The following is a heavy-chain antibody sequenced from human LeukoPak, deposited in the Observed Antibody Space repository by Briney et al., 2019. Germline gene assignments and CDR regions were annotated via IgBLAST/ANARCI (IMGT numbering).Heavy chain of an antibody. Sequence: SVKVSCKASGGTFSSYAISLVRQAPGQGLEWMVRIIPILGIANYAQKFQGRVTITADKSTGTAYMELSSLRSEDTAVYYCARAAYCGGDCYPDYYYYYGMDVWGQGTTVTVSS. CDR1: GGTFSSYA. CDR3: ARAAYCGGDCYPDYYYYYGMDV. D-gene: IGHD2-21*02. V-gene: IGHV1-69*04. CDR2: IIPILGIA. J-gene: IGHJ6*02.